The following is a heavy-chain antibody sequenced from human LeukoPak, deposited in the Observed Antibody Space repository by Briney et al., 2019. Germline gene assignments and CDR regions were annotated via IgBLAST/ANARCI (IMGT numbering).Heavy chain of an antibody. V-gene: IGHV3-74*01. CDR1: GLTFSSYW. CDR2: INSDGSST. Sequence: PGGSLRLSCAASGLTFSSYWMHWVRQAPGKGLVWVSSINSDGSSTSYADSVKGRFTISRDNAKNTLYLQMNSLRAEDTAVYYCARPSAFVDLNYWGQGTLVTVSS. J-gene: IGHJ4*02. CDR3: ARPSAFVDLNY. D-gene: IGHD6-6*01.